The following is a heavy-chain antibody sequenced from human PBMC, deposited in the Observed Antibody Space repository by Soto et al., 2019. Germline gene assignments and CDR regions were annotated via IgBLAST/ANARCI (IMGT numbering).Heavy chain of an antibody. CDR3: ARAGDCSDSNCYSAY. CDR1: GYSFSSYD. J-gene: IGHJ4*02. D-gene: IGHD2-15*01. V-gene: IGHV1-3*01. Sequence: ASVKVSCKATGYSFSSYDIYWVRQAPGQRLEWMGGINGGNGNTKYSQKFQGRVTITRDTSATTAYMELSSLRSEDTAIYYCARAGDCSDSNCYSAYWGQGTLVTVPQ. CDR2: INGGNGNT.